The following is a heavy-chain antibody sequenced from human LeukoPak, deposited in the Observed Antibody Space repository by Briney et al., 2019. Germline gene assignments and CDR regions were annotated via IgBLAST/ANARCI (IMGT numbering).Heavy chain of an antibody. CDR3: ARRRVTVIVVSTFDS. V-gene: IGHV4-34*01. D-gene: IGHD3-22*01. Sequence: SETLSLTCAVHGGSFTNYFWSWVRQSPGRGLEWIGDVADYGSVKYNPSLQSRVTISLDTSTRHFSLKVSSMTAADTAVYYCARRRVTVIVVSTFDSWGQGTLVTVSS. CDR1: GGSFTNYF. J-gene: IGHJ4*02. CDR2: VADYGSV.